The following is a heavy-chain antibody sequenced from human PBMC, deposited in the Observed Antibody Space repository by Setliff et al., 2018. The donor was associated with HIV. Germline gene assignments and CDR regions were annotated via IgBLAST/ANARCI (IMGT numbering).Heavy chain of an antibody. J-gene: IGHJ1*01. CDR2: ISGSGGST. CDR1: GFTFSRYA. CDR3: AKGNAGTPPLEYLQP. D-gene: IGHD6-13*01. Sequence: LRLSCAASGFTFSRYAMSWVRQAPGKGLEWVSAISGSGGSTYYADSVKGRFTISRDNSKNTLYLQMNSLRAEDTAVYYCAKGNAGTPPLEYLQPWGQGTLVTVSS. V-gene: IGHV3-23*01.